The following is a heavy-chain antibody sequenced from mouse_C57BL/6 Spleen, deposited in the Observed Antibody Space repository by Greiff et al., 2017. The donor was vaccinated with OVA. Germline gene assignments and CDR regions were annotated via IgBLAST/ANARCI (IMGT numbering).Heavy chain of an antibody. CDR1: GYAFSSSW. J-gene: IGHJ4*01. CDR2: IYPGDGDT. CDR3: AKDQDYAMDY. V-gene: IGHV1-82*01. Sequence: VKLQESGPELVKPGASVKISCKASGYAFSSSWMNWVKQRPGKGLEWIGRIYPGDGDTNYNGKFKGKATLTADKSSSTAYMQLSSLTSEDSAVYCCAKDQDYAMDYWGQGTSVTVSS.